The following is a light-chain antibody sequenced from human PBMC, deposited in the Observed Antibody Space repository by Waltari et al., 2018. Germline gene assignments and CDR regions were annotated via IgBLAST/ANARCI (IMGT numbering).Light chain of an antibody. V-gene: IGKV4-1*01. J-gene: IGKJ5*01. Sequence: DIVMTQSPDSLAVSLGERATINCKSSQTLLDSSNNKNYLAWYQQKPGQPPKLLIYWASARESGVPDRFSGSGSGTDFTLTISSLQAEDVAVYYCQQYYSTPPTFGQGTRLEIK. CDR3: QQYYSTPPT. CDR1: QTLLDSSNNKNY. CDR2: WAS.